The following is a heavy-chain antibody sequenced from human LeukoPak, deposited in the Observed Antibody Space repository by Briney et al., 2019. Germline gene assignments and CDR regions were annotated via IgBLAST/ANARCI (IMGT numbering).Heavy chain of an antibody. CDR1: GGSISSYY. J-gene: IGHJ4*02. V-gene: IGHV4-59*01. Sequence: PSETLSLTCTVSGGSISSYYWSWIRQPPGKGLEWIGYIYYSGSTNYNPSLKSRVTISVDTSKNQFSLKLSSVTAADTAVYYCAGQGVNYDFWSGYPLLWGQGTLVTVSS. D-gene: IGHD3-3*01. CDR2: IYYSGST. CDR3: AGQGVNYDFWSGYPLL.